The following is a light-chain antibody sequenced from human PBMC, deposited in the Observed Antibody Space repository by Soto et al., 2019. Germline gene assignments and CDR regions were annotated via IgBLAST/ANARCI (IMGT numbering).Light chain of an antibody. J-gene: IGKJ1*01. CDR2: EAS. V-gene: IGKV1-5*03. CDR3: QQYKSYWT. CDR1: QSIDFW. Sequence: DIQMTQSPSTLSASVVDRVTITCRASQSIDFWLAWYQLKPGKAPKLLIHEASNLQSGVPSTFSGSGSGTGFTLTITSLQPGDFATYYCQQYKSYWTFGQGTKVDIK.